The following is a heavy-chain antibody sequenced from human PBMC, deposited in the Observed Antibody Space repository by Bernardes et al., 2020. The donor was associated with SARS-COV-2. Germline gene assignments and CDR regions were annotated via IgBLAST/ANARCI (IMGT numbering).Heavy chain of an antibody. J-gene: IGHJ6*02. Sequence: GGSLRLSCVASRITFSSYAMHWVRQSPGKGLEWVARISSDGSTKDYADFVKGRFTIPRDNYRNTVDLQMNSVRAEDTAVYHCARGPPSFLGYYGVDFWGQGTTVTVSS. D-gene: IGHD1-26*01. V-gene: IGHV3-33*01. CDR1: RITFSSYA. CDR3: ARGPPSFLGYYGVDF. CDR2: ISSDGSTK.